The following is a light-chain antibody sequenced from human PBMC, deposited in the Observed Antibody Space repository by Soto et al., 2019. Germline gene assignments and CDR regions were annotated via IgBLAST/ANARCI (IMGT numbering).Light chain of an antibody. CDR2: DAS. CDR3: QQYETYLKT. V-gene: IGKV1-5*01. CDR1: QSISRY. Sequence: DIQMTQSPSSLSASVGDRITITCRASQSISRYLNWYQHKPGKAPKILIYDASSLESGVPSRFSGSGSGTEFTLTISRVQPEDFATYYCQQYETYLKTFGQGTKVDIK. J-gene: IGKJ1*01.